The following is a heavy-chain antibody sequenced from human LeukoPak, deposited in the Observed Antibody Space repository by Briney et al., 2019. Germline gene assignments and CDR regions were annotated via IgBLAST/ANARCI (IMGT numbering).Heavy chain of an antibody. CDR1: GFTFDDYA. CDR2: ISWNSGTI. V-gene: IGHV3-9*01. D-gene: IGHD2-15*01. CDR3: AKSVPSGGSCYDY. Sequence: GGSLRLSCAASGFTFDDYAMHWVRQAPGKGLEWVSGISWNSGTIGYADSVKGRFTISRDNSKNTLYLQMNSLRAEDTAVYYCAKSVPSGGSCYDYWGQGTLVTVSS. J-gene: IGHJ4*02.